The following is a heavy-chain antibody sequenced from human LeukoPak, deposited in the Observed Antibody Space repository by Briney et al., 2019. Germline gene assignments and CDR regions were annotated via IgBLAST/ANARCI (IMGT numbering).Heavy chain of an antibody. V-gene: IGHV3-66*01. J-gene: IGHJ5*02. Sequence: GGSLRLSCAASGFTVSSNYMSWVRQAPGKGLEWVSVIYSDGRTYYADSVKGRFTISRDNSKNTLYLQMNSLRAEDTAVYYCAKNRDYGDPNWFDPWGQGTLVTVSS. CDR2: IYSDGRT. CDR1: GFTVSSNY. D-gene: IGHD4-17*01. CDR3: AKNRDYGDPNWFDP.